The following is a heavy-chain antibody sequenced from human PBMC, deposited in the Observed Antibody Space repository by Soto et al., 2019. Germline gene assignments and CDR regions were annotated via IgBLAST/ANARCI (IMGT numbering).Heavy chain of an antibody. D-gene: IGHD6-13*01. Sequence: GGSLRLSCAASGFTFSSYGMHWVRQAPGKGLEWVAVISYDGSNKYYADSVKGRFTISRDNSKNMLYLQMNSLRAEDTVVYYCAKSPTTPSLYSSSWFDYWGQGTLVTVSS. CDR1: GFTFSSYG. CDR3: AKSPTTPSLYSSSWFDY. CDR2: ISYDGSNK. V-gene: IGHV3-30*18. J-gene: IGHJ4*02.